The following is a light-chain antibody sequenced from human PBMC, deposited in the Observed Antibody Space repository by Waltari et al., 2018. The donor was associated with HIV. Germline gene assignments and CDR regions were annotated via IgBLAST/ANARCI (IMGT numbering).Light chain of an antibody. CDR2: DVS. CDR1: NSDVGGYNY. J-gene: IGLJ1*01. Sequence: QSALTQPASVSGSPGPSLTISCSGTNSDVGGYNYVSWYQQQPGKAPELMIFDVSHRPSGISNRFSGSKSGNTTSLTISGLQAEDEADYDCSSYTRSTTLDAVFGTGTKVSVL. V-gene: IGLV2-14*03. CDR3: SSYTRSTTLDAV.